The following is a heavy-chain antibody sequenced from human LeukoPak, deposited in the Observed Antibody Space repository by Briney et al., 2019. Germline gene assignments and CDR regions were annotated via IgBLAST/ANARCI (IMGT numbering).Heavy chain of an antibody. CDR1: GYTFTSYY. J-gene: IGHJ6*03. CDR2: INPSGGST. D-gene: IGHD6-6*01. V-gene: IGHV1-46*01. CDR3: ARDQYSSSSAGYYYYYMDV. Sequence: ASVKVSCKASGYTFTSYYMHWVRQAPGQGLEWMGIINPSGGSTSYAQKFQGRVTMTRDMSTSTVYMELSSLRSEDTAVYYCARDQYSSSSAGYYYYYMDVWGKGTTVTVSS.